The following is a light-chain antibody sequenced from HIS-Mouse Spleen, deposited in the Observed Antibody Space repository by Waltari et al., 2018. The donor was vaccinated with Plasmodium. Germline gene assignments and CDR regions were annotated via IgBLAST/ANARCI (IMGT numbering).Light chain of an antibody. CDR3: QQYGSSPLT. Sequence: EIVLTQSPGTLSLSPGERATISCRASQSVSSSYLAWYQQKPGQAPRLLIYGASRRATGIPDRFSGSGSGTDFTLTISRLEPEDFAVYYCQQYGSSPLTFGGGTKVEIK. J-gene: IGKJ4*01. CDR2: GAS. CDR1: QSVSSSY. V-gene: IGKV3-20*01.